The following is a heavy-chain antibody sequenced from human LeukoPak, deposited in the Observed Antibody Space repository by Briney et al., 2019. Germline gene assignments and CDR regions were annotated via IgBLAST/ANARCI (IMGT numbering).Heavy chain of an antibody. CDR3: ASLTPDDYGDYG. J-gene: IGHJ4*02. Sequence: GGSLRLSCAASGFTVSNNYMTWVRQAPGKGLEWVSLIYSGGSTYYADSVKGRFTISRDNSKNTLYLQMNSLRAEDTAVYYCASLTPDDYGDYGWGQGTLVTVSS. V-gene: IGHV3-66*01. D-gene: IGHD4-17*01. CDR2: IYSGGST. CDR1: GFTVSNNY.